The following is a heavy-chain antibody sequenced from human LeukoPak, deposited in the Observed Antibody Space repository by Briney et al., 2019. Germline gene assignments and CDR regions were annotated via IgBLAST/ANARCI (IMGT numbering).Heavy chain of an antibody. Sequence: ASVKVSCKPSGYTFTDYYIHWVRQAPGQGLEWMGWINPNSDGTNYPQKFRGRVTVTRDTSITTAYMELSSLRSDDTAVYYCARGLEAGNTAPHFDYWGQGTLVTVSS. CDR2: INPNSDGT. D-gene: IGHD1-7*01. CDR3: ARGLEAGNTAPHFDY. V-gene: IGHV1-2*02. CDR1: GYTFTDYY. J-gene: IGHJ4*02.